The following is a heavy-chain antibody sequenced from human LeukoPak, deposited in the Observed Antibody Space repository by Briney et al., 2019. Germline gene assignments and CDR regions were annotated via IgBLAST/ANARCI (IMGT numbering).Heavy chain of an antibody. V-gene: IGHV1-46*01. CDR1: GYTFSSYY. Sequence: VASVKVSCKASGYTFSSYYMRWVRQAPGQGLEWMAIINRSGGSTSYAHKVQGRVTITRDTSTSTVYMELSSLRSEDTAVYYCARDWVVVPAARGYREYWGQGPLVTVS. D-gene: IGHD2-2*01. CDR2: INRSGGST. J-gene: IGHJ4*02. CDR3: ARDWVVVPAARGYREY.